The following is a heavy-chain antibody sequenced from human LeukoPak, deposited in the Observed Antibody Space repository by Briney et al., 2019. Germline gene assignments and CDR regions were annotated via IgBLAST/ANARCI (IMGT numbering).Heavy chain of an antibody. J-gene: IGHJ4*02. CDR1: GGTFSSYA. CDR3: ARRAAVAGPFDY. Sequence: ASVKVSCKASGGTFSSYAISWVRQAPGQGLEWMGIINPSGGSRSYAQKFQGRVTMTRDTSTSTVYMELSSLRSEDTAVYYCARRAAVAGPFDYWGQGTLVTVSS. D-gene: IGHD6-19*01. CDR2: INPSGGSR. V-gene: IGHV1-46*01.